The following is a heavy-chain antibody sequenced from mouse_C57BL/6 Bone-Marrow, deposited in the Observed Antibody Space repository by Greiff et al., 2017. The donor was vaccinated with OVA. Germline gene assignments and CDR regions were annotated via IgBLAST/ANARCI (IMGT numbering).Heavy chain of an antibody. CDR2: IYPYNGFS. CDR1: GYSFTGYY. J-gene: IGHJ2*01. Sequence: VHVKQSGPELVKPGASVKISCKASGYSFTGYYMHWVKQSHGNILDWIGYIYPYNGFSIFNQKFKGKATLTVDKSSSTAYMERRSLTSEDSAVCDCARGTGFDYGGQGNTLTVS. D-gene: IGHD3-3*01. V-gene: IGHV1-31*01. CDR3: ARGTGFDY.